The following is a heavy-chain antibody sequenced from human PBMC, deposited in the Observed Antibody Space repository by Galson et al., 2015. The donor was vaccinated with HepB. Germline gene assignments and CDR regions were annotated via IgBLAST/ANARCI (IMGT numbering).Heavy chain of an antibody. V-gene: IGHV3-7*01. CDR2: IKQDGSEK. CDR1: GFTFSSYW. CDR3: ARGVCSSTSCYSVYAFDI. J-gene: IGHJ3*02. D-gene: IGHD2-2*01. Sequence: SLRLSCAASGFTFSSYWMSWVRQAPGKGLEWVANIKQDGSEKYYVDSVKGRFTISRDNAKNSLYLQMNSLRAEDTAVYYCARGVCSSTSCYSVYAFDIWGQGTMVTVSS.